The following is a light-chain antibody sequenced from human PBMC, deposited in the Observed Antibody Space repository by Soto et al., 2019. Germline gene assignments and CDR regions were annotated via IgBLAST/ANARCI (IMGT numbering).Light chain of an antibody. J-gene: IGKJ2*01. V-gene: IGKV1-9*01. CDR3: HQLNTYPYT. CDR1: QDINKF. Sequence: IQLTQSPSSLSASVGDRVTVTCRASQDINKFLAWFQQKPGKAPNLLIFSASTLQSAVPSRFSGGGSGTDFTLTIDSLQPEDFATYYCHQLNTYPYTFGQGTKLEIK. CDR2: SAS.